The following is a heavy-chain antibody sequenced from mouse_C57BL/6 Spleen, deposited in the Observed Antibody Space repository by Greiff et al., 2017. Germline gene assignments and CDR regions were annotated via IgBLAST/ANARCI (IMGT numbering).Heavy chain of an antibody. J-gene: IGHJ3*01. D-gene: IGHD2-1*01. CDR1: GYAFSSSW. Sequence: QVQLQQSGPELVKPGASVKISCKASGYAFSSSWMNWVKQRPGKGLEWIGRIYPGDGDTNYNGKFKGKATLTADKSSSTAYMQLSSLTSEDSAVYFCSSLHTPVAYWGQGTLVTVSA. CDR3: SSLHTPVAY. V-gene: IGHV1-82*01. CDR2: IYPGDGDT.